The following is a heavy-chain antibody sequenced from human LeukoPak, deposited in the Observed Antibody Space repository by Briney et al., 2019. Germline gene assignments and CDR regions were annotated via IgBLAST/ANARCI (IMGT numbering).Heavy chain of an antibody. CDR1: GFTFDDYA. D-gene: IGHD1-14*01. J-gene: IGHJ5*02. Sequence: GRSLRLSCAASGFTFDDYAMHWVRQAPGKGPEWVSGISWNSGSIGYADSVKGRFTISRDNSKNTLYLQMNSLRAEGTAVYYCAKNLYKFDPWGQGTLVTVSS. CDR3: AKNLYKFDP. CDR2: ISWNSGSI. V-gene: IGHV3-9*01.